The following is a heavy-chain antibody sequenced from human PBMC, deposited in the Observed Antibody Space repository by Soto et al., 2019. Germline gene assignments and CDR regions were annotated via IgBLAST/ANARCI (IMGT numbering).Heavy chain of an antibody. CDR3: ATDVRGSSWHIVHRDY. V-gene: IGHV4-34*01. D-gene: IGHD6-13*01. Sequence: SETLSLTCTVYGGSFSGYYWSWIRQHPGKGLEWIGEIDHSGSTNYNPSLKSRVTISVDTSKNQFSLKLSSVTAADTAVYYCATDVRGSSWHIVHRDYWGQGTLVTVSS. CDR1: GGSFSGYY. CDR2: IDHSGST. J-gene: IGHJ4*02.